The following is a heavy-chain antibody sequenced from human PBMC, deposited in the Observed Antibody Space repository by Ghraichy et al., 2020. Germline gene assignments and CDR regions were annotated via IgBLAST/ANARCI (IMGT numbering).Heavy chain of an antibody. V-gene: IGHV3-53*01. D-gene: IGHD3-16*01. CDR1: GFTASSNY. CDR3: TRVPRLSYYYYGADV. J-gene: IGHJ6*02. Sequence: GGSLRLSCAASGFTASSNYMSWVRQAPGKGLEWVSLIYSGGRTFYADSVKGRFTFSRDTSKNVLYLQMNSLRAGDTAVYYCTRVPRLSYYYYGADVWGQGTTVTVSS. CDR2: IYSGGRT.